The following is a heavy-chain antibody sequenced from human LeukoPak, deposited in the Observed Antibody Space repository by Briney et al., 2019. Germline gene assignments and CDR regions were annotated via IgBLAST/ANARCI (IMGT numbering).Heavy chain of an antibody. D-gene: IGHD5-18*01. V-gene: IGHV1-2*02. Sequence: ASVKVSCKASGYTFTGYYMHWVRQAPGQGLEWMGWINPNSGGTNYAQKFQGRVTMTRDTSISTAYMELSRLRSDDTAVYYCACGRGYSYVQIDYWGQGTLVTVSS. J-gene: IGHJ4*02. CDR2: INPNSGGT. CDR3: ACGRGYSYVQIDY. CDR1: GYTFTGYY.